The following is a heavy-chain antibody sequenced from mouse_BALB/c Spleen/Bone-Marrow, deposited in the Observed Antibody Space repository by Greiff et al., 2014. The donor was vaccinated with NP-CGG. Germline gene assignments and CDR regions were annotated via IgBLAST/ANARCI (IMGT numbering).Heavy chain of an antibody. J-gene: IGHJ1*01. Sequence: DLVKPGASVKLSCKTSGYTFTNYLINWTKQRPGQGLEWLGRIAPGSGSTYYNEMFKVKAPLTVDTSSSTAYIQLSSLSSEDSAVYFCARERYGYDGWYFDVWGAGTTVTVSS. D-gene: IGHD2-2*01. CDR2: IAPGSGST. CDR1: GYTFTNYL. V-gene: IGHV1S41*01. CDR3: ARERYGYDGWYFDV.